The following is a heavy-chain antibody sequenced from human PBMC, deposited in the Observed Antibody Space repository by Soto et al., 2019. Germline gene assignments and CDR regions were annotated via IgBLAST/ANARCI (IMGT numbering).Heavy chain of an antibody. J-gene: IGHJ5*02. CDR2: INNSGTT. Sequence: QVQLQQWGAGLLKPSETLSLTCAVYDEAFTTYSWSWIRQPPGRGLEWIGEINNSGTTNSNPSLKCRVTMAVDTSKNQFSLKLCSVTAADTAMYYCARGQSLSWFDPWGQGTLVTVSS. CDR3: ARGQSLSWFDP. CDR1: DEAFTTYS. V-gene: IGHV4-34*01.